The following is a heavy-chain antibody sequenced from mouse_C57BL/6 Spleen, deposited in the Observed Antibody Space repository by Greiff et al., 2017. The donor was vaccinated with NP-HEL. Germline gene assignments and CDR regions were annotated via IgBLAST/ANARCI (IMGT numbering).Heavy chain of an antibody. CDR1: GYTFTSYG. CDR2: IYPRSGNT. V-gene: IGHV1-81*01. CDR3: ARPDGYPAWFAY. Sequence: VQLKESGAELARPGASVKLSCKASGYTFTSYGISWVKQRTGQGLEWIGEIYPRSGNTYYNEKFKGKATLTADKSSSTAYMELRSLTSEDSAVYFCARPDGYPAWFAYWGQGTLVTVSA. J-gene: IGHJ3*01. D-gene: IGHD2-3*01.